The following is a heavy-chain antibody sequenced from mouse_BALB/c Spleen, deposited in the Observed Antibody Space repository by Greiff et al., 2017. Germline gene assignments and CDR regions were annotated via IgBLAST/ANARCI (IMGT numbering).Heavy chain of an antibody. D-gene: IGHD1-1*01. V-gene: IGHV7-3*02. CDR3: ARDYYGSTFDY. CDR2: IRNKANGYTT. CDR1: GFTFTDYY. Sequence: EVKVEESGGGLVQPGGSLRLSCATSGFTFTDYYMSWVRQPPGKALEWLGFIRNKANGYTTEYSASVKGRFTISRDNSQSILYLQMNTLRAEDSATYYCARDYYGSTFDYWGQGTTLTVSS. J-gene: IGHJ2*01.